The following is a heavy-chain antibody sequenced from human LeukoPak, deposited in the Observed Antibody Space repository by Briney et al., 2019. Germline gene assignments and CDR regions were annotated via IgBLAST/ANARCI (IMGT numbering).Heavy chain of an antibody. CDR2: IIPILGIA. CDR1: GGTFSSYA. Sequence: SVKVSRKASGGTFSSYAISWVRQAPGQGLEWMGRIIPILGIANYAQKFQGRVTITADKSTSTAYMELSSLRSEDTAVYYCARVDTAMVIDYWGQGTLVTVSS. J-gene: IGHJ4*02. D-gene: IGHD5-18*01. V-gene: IGHV1-69*04. CDR3: ARVDTAMVIDY.